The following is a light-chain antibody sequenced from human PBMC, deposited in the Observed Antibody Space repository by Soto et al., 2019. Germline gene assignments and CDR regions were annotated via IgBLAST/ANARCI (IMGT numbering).Light chain of an antibody. V-gene: IGLV2-11*01. CDR1: SGDIGGYNY. Sequence: QSALTQPRSVSGSPGQSVTISCTGASGDIGGYNYVSWYQHHPGKAPKLIIFDVNKRPSGVPDRFSGSKSGNTASLTISGLQPEDEADYFCSSYAVSNNLVFGGGTKLTVL. J-gene: IGLJ2*01. CDR2: DVN. CDR3: SSYAVSNNLV.